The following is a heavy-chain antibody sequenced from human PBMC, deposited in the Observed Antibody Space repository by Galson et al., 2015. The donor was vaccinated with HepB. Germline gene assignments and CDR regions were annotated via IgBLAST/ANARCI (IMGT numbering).Heavy chain of an antibody. CDR3: ARVEDYGGRTPYGGFDP. J-gene: IGHJ5*02. D-gene: IGHD4-23*01. CDR2: IYYSGST. V-gene: IGHV4-31*03. CDR1: GGSISSGGYY. Sequence: TLSLTCTVSGGSISSGGYYWSWIRQHPGKGLEWIGYIYYSGSTYYNPSLKSRVTISVDTSKNQFSLKLSSVTAADTAVYYCARVEDYGGRTPYGGFDPWGQGTLVTVSS.